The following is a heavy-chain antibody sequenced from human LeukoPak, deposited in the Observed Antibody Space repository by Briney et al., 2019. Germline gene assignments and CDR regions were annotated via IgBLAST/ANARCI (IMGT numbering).Heavy chain of an antibody. J-gene: IGHJ4*02. Sequence: GASVKVPCKASGYTFTSYYMHWVRQAPGQGLEWMGIINPSGGSTSYAQKFQGRVTMTRDMSTSTVYMELSSLRSEDTAVYYCAREAPSGSYVDYWGQGTLVTVSS. CDR3: AREAPSGSYVDY. V-gene: IGHV1-46*01. CDR1: GYTFTSYY. CDR2: INPSGGST. D-gene: IGHD1-26*01.